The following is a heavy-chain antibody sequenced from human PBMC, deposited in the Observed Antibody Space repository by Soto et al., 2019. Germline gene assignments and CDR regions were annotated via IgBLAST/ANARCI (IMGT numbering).Heavy chain of an antibody. CDR1: GGSVSGSY. CDR3: AKYRRTDAEGYSFDY. V-gene: IGHV4-59*02. Sequence: SETLSLTCTVSGGSVSGSYWSWIRQTPGKVLEWIGFIHYTGTTNYNISLKSRVTMSVDLAKNQFSLRLRSVTAADTAVYFCAKYRRTDAEGYSFDYWGQGTLVTVSS. D-gene: IGHD2-15*01. J-gene: IGHJ4*02. CDR2: IHYTGTT.